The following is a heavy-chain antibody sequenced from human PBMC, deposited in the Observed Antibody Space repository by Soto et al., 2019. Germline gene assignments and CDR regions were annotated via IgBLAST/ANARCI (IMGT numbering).Heavy chain of an antibody. D-gene: IGHD3-22*01. CDR3: AKGLGYGSSGYYGVNLGY. J-gene: IGHJ4*02. V-gene: IGHV3-23*01. CDR1: GFTFSSYA. CDR2: ISGSGGST. Sequence: PGGSLRLSSAASGFTFSSYAMSWVRQAPGKGLEWVSAISGSGGSTYYADSVKGRFTISRDNSKNTLYLQMNSLRAEDTAVYYCAKGLGYGSSGYYGVNLGYWGQGTLVTVSS.